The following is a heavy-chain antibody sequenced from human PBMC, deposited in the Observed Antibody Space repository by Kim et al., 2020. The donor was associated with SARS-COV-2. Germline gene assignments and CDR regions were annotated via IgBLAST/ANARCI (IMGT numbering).Heavy chain of an antibody. Sequence: ADSVKGRFTTSRDDSKNTLFLQMNRLRAEDTAIYYCAKDLVPDGFWEVDYWGQGTPVTVSS. CDR3: AKDLVPDGFWEVDY. J-gene: IGHJ4*02. V-gene: IGHV3-33*03. D-gene: IGHD1-26*01.